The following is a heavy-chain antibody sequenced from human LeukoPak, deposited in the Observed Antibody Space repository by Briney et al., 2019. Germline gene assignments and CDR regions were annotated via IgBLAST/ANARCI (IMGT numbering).Heavy chain of an antibody. J-gene: IGHJ6*02. CDR3: AGAFSXVTXTLFYYYGMDV. Sequence: SETLSLTCTVSGGSISSYYWSWIRQPPGKGLEWIGYIYYSGSTNYNPSLKSRVTISVDTSKNQFSLKLSSVTAADTAVYYCAGAFSXVTXTLFYYYGMDVWGQGTTVTVSS. CDR2: IYYSGST. V-gene: IGHV4-59*08. CDR1: GGSISSYY. D-gene: IGHD4-17*01.